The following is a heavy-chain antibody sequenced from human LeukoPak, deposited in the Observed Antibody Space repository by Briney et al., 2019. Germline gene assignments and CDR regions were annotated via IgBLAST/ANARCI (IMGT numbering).Heavy chain of an antibody. V-gene: IGHV3-7*01. CDR1: EFTFSTYL. CDR3: AGERPSSSWYDF. CDR2: IKQDGSEK. J-gene: IGHJ5*01. Sequence: GGSLRLSCAASEFTFSTYLMTLVRQAPGKGLEWVANIKQDGSEKYYADSVRGRFTISRDDGKKSLYLQMNSLRVEDTAVYYCAGERPSSSWYDFWGQGTLVTVSS. D-gene: IGHD6-13*01.